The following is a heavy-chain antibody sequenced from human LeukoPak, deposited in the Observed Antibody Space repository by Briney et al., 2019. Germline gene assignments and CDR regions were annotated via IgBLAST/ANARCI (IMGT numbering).Heavy chain of an antibody. Sequence: PSQTLSLTCTLSGGSISSGSYFWSWLRQPAGKGLEWIGRIYTSGSTNYNPSLKSRVTISVDTSKNQFSLKLSSVTAADAAVYYCAREGPNSSGLDYWGQGTLVTVSS. J-gene: IGHJ4*02. CDR1: GGSISSGSYF. D-gene: IGHD3-22*01. CDR2: IYTSGST. CDR3: AREGPNSSGLDY. V-gene: IGHV4-61*02.